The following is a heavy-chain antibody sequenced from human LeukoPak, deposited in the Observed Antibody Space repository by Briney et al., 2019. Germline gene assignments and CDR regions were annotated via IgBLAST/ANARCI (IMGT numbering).Heavy chain of an antibody. J-gene: IGHJ3*02. CDR1: GFTFSSYA. V-gene: IGHV4-4*02. Sequence: GSLRLSCAASGFTFSSYAMHWVRQPPGKGLEWIGEVYYSGSTTYNPSLRSRVTISLDKSKNQFSLRLNSVTAADTAVYYCARSPGNSDDAFGIWGQGTMVTVSS. CDR3: ARSPGNSDDAFGI. D-gene: IGHD4-23*01. CDR2: VYYSGST.